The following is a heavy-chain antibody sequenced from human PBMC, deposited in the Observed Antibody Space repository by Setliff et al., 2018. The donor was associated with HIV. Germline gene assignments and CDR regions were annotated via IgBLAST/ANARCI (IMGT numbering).Heavy chain of an antibody. CDR1: GGSISSDY. D-gene: IGHD3-22*01. V-gene: IGHV4-59*01. CDR3: ARSRTSSGYYGVTGYGMDV. Sequence: SETLSLTCTVSGGSISSDYWSWIRQPPGKGLDWIGYIYYSGSTNYNPSLKSRVTISVATSKNQFSLKLNSVTTADTAVYYCARSRTSSGYYGVTGYGMDVWGQGTTVTVSS. CDR2: IYYSGST. J-gene: IGHJ6*02.